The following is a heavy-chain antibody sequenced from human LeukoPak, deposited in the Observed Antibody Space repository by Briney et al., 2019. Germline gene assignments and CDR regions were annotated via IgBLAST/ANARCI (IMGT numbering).Heavy chain of an antibody. CDR2: IYTSGST. J-gene: IGHJ4*02. CDR3: ARDRPIADFWSGLYFDY. Sequence: SETLSLTCTVSGGSISSYYWSWIRQPAGKGLEWIGRIYTSGSTNYNPSLKSRVTMSVDTSKNQFSLKLSSVTAADTAVYYCARDRPIADFWSGLYFDYWGQGTLVTVSS. D-gene: IGHD3-3*01. CDR1: GGSISSYY. V-gene: IGHV4-4*07.